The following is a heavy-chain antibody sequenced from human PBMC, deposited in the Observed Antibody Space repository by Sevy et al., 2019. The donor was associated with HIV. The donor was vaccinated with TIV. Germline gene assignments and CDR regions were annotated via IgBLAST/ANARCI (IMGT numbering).Heavy chain of an antibody. Sequence: GGSLRLSCAASGFTFSGYGMHWVRQAPGKGLEWVAIISYDGRKTYYSESVKGRFAISRDNSRNTLNLQMSGLRVEETAVYYCASGFDYQEQYYYFFGMDVWGRGTTVTVSS. CDR3: ASGFDYQEQYYYFFGMDV. D-gene: IGHD5-12*01. J-gene: IGHJ6*02. CDR1: GFTFSGYG. V-gene: IGHV3-30*03. CDR2: ISYDGRKT.